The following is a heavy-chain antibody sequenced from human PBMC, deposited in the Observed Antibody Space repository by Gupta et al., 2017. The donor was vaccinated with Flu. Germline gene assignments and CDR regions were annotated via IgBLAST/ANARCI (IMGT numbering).Heavy chain of an antibody. CDR2: ISHGSGYI. CDR3: ARDEEDDSFVYFDR. CDR1: GFTFSNYN. Sequence: GGSLRLSCAASGFTFSNYNMTWVRQAPGKGLEWVSSISHGSGYIYYADSVRGRFNISRDNSKNSLYLQMDSLGAEDTAVYYCARDEEDDSFVYFDRWGQGTLVTVSS. V-gene: IGHV3-21*01. J-gene: IGHJ5*02. D-gene: IGHD2-15*01.